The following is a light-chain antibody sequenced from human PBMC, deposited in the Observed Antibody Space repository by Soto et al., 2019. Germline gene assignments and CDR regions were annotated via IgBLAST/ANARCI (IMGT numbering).Light chain of an antibody. J-gene: IGKJ5*01. CDR3: QQYNNWPIT. V-gene: IGKV3-15*01. CDR1: QSVNSN. Sequence: EMVMTQSPAILSVSPGESATLSCRASQSVNSNYLAWYQQHPGQPPRLLIYGISTRATGIPARFSGSGSGTEFSLTISSLQSEDFAVYYCQQYNNWPITFGQGTRLEIK. CDR2: GIS.